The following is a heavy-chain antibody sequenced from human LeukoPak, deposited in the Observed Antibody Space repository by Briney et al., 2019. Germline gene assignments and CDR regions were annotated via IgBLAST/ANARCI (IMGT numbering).Heavy chain of an antibody. CDR2: ISGDGTIT. V-gene: IGHV3-43*02. CDR1: GLNLDAYA. J-gene: IGHJ6*02. CDR3: AKDTPLFYHYYGIDV. Sequence: GGSLRLSCAASGLNLDAYAMHWVRQAPGKGLKWVSLISGDGTITYYADSVKGRFTISRDNSKNSLFLEMNSLRSEDTALYYCAKDTPLFYHYYGIDVWGQGTTVTVSS.